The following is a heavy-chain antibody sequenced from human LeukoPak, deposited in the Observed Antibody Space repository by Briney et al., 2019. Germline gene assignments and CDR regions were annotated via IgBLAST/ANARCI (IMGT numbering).Heavy chain of an antibody. Sequence: GGSLRLSCAASGFTFSSYGMHWVRQAPGKGLEWVAFIRYDGSNKYYADSVKGRFTISRDNSKNTLYLRMNSLRAEDTAVYYCARDEQHGELSYWGQGTLVTVSS. V-gene: IGHV3-30*02. D-gene: IGHD3-10*01. CDR2: IRYDGSNK. J-gene: IGHJ4*02. CDR1: GFTFSSYG. CDR3: ARDEQHGELSY.